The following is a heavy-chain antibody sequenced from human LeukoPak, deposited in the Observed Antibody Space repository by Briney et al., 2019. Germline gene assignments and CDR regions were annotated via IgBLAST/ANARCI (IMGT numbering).Heavy chain of an antibody. CDR3: ASSMDLQGDYYYMDV. V-gene: IGHV3-74*01. Sequence: PGGSLRLSCATSGFTFNNYWMHWVRQTSEKGLAWVSRIDTDGSITNYADSVKGRFTISRDNAKNTLYMQMDSLRAEDTAVYYCASSMDLQGDYYYMDVWGKGTTVTVSS. CDR1: GFTFNNYW. CDR2: IDTDGSIT. J-gene: IGHJ6*03. D-gene: IGHD3-16*01.